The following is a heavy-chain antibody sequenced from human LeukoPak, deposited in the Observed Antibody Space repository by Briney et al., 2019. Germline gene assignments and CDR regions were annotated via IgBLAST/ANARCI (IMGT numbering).Heavy chain of an antibody. CDR3: ASGGYDSSGYVFDY. V-gene: IGHV4-31*03. Sequence: SETLSLTCTVSGGSISSGGYYWSWIRQHPGKGLEWIGYIYYSGSTYYNPSLKSRVTISVDTSKNQFSLKLSSVTAADTAVYYCASGGYDSSGYVFDYWGQGTLVTVSS. CDR1: GGSISSGGYY. J-gene: IGHJ4*02. CDR2: IYYSGST. D-gene: IGHD3-22*01.